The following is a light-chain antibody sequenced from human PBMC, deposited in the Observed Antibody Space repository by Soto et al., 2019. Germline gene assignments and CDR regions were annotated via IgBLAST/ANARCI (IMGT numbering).Light chain of an antibody. CDR2: DKQ. CDR1: SSNVGADYD. Sequence: QSVLTQPPSVSGAAGQRVTISCTGSSSNVGADYDVHWYRQLPDAAPKLLFSDKQSRPSGVPDRFSKSRSGTSASLVITGLQAEDEADYYCQSYDISLDAYVFGTGTKVTVL. J-gene: IGLJ1*01. CDR3: QSYDISLDAYV. V-gene: IGLV1-40*01.